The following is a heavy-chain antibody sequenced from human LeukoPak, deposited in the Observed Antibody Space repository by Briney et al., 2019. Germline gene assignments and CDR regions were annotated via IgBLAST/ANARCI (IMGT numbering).Heavy chain of an antibody. V-gene: IGHV3-20*04. J-gene: IGHJ4*02. Sequence: PGGSLRLSCAASGFTFDDYGMSWVRQAPGKGLEWVSGINWNGGSTGYADSVEGRFTISRDNAKNSLYLQMNSLRAEDTALYYCARSLYSSSWYGSDYWGQGTLVTVSS. D-gene: IGHD6-13*01. CDR1: GFTFDDYG. CDR3: ARSLYSSSWYGSDY. CDR2: INWNGGST.